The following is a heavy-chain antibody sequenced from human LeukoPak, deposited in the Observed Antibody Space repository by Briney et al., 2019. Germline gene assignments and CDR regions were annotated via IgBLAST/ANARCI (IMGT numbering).Heavy chain of an antibody. J-gene: IGHJ4*02. CDR2: ISSVSSYI. CDR3: ARVDTAIVFDY. D-gene: IGHD5-18*01. Sequence: GGSLRLSCAASGFTFSSYNMNWVRRAPGKGLESVSSISSVSSYIYYADSVKGRFSISSDNSKNTQYLQMNSLRAEDTAVYYCARVDTAIVFDYWGQGTLVTVSS. V-gene: IGHV3-21*01. CDR1: GFTFSSYN.